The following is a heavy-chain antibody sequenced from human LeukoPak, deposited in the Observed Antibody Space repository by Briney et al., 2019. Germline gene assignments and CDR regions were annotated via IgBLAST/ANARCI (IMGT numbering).Heavy chain of an antibody. Sequence: GGSLRLSCAASGFTFSSYAMSWVRQAPGKGLEWVSAISGSGGSTYYADSVKGRFTISRDNAKNSLYLQMNSLRAEDMALYYCAKGRGVVWSYYFDYWGQGTLVTVSS. J-gene: IGHJ4*02. CDR1: GFTFSSYA. V-gene: IGHV3-23*01. D-gene: IGHD3-10*01. CDR2: ISGSGGST. CDR3: AKGRGVVWSYYFDY.